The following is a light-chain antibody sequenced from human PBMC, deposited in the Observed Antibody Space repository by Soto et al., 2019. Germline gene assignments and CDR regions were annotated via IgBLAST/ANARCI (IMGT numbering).Light chain of an antibody. J-gene: IGKJ5*01. CDR2: KVS. V-gene: IGKV2-30*02. CDR1: QSLVHSDGIAY. Sequence: DVVMTQSPLSLPVTLGQPASISCRSNQSLVHSDGIAYLSWFQQRPGRSPRRLIYKVSNRDSGVPARFSGSGSGTDVALKISRVEAEDVGIYYCMQGAHWPITFGQGTRLEIK. CDR3: MQGAHWPIT.